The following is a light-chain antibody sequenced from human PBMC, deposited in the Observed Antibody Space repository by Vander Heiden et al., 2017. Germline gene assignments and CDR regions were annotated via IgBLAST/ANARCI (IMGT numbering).Light chain of an antibody. V-gene: IGKV2-30*01. J-gene: IGKJ2*01. Sequence: DLVMTQSPLSLPVTLGQPASISCRSRQSLVYSDGNSYLSWFQQRPGQSPRRLIYKVSNRDSGVPDRFSGSGSGTDFTLKISRVEAEDDGVYYCMQGTHWPYTFGQGTKLEIK. CDR2: KVS. CDR1: QSLVYSDGNSY. CDR3: MQGTHWPYT.